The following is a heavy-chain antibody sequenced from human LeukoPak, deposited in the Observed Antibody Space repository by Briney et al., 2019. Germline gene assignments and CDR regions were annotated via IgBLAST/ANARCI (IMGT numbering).Heavy chain of an antibody. J-gene: IGHJ4*02. D-gene: IGHD6-19*01. CDR1: GFTFSSYG. Sequence: GGSLRLSCAASGFTFSSYGMHWVRQAPGKGLEWVAVISYDGSNKYYADSVRGRFTISRDNSENTVYLEINNLRTEDTAVYYCARDRRAVAVYFDYWGQGTLVTVSS. CDR2: ISYDGSNK. CDR3: ARDRRAVAVYFDY. V-gene: IGHV3-30*03.